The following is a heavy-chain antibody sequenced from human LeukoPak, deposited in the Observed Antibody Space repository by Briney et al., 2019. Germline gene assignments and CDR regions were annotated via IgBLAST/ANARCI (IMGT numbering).Heavy chain of an antibody. CDR1: GFTFSSYG. V-gene: IGHV3-33*01. CDR2: IWYDGSNK. J-gene: IGHJ4*02. D-gene: IGHD3-3*01. Sequence: PGGSLRLSCAASGFTFSSYGMHWVRQAPGKGLEWVAVIWYDGSNKYYADSVKGRFTISRDNSKNTLYMQMNSLRAEDTAVYYCVTKGGRDDFWSGYPRWGQGTLVTVSS. CDR3: VTKGGRDDFWSGYPR.